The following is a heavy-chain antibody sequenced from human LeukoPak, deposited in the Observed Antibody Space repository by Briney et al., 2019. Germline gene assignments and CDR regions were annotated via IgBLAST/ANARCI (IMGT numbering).Heavy chain of an antibody. CDR3: ARDGLYMTTVTSDY. CDR2: ISGYNGNT. Sequence: ASVKVSCKASGYTFTSYGISWVRQAPGQGLEWMGWISGYNGNTNYAQKLQGRVTMTTDTSTRTAYMELRSLRSDDAAVYYCARDGLYMTTVTSDYWGQGTLVTVSS. CDR1: GYTFTSYG. V-gene: IGHV1-18*01. D-gene: IGHD4-17*01. J-gene: IGHJ4*02.